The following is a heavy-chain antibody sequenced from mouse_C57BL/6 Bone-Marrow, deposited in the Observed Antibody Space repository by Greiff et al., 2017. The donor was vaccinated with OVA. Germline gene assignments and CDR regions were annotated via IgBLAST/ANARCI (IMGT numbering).Heavy chain of an antibody. CDR1: GFTFSSYA. D-gene: IGHD1-1*01. CDR3: ASKFIPYWYFDV. J-gene: IGHJ1*03. V-gene: IGHV5-4*03. CDR2: ISDGGRYT. Sequence: VMLVESGGGLVKPGGSLKLSCAASGFTFSSYAMSWVRQTPEKRLEWVATISDGGRYTYYPDNVKGRFTISRDNANNNLYLQMSHLKSEDTAMYDFASKFIPYWYFDVWGTGTTVTVSS.